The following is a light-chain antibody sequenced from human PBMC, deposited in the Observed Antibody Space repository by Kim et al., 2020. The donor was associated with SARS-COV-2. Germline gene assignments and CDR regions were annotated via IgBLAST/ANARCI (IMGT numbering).Light chain of an antibody. CDR3: QRRSNCPRI. V-gene: IGKV3-11*01. Sequence: EIVLTQSPATLSLSPGERATLSCRASQSVSSYLVWYQQKPGQAPRLLIYDASNRAPGIPARFSGSGSGTDFTLTISSLEPEDFAVYYCQRRSNCPRIFGGGPRWRS. CDR1: QSVSSY. CDR2: DAS. J-gene: IGKJ4*01.